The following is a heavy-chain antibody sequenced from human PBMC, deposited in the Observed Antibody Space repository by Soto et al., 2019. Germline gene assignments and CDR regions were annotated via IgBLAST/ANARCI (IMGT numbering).Heavy chain of an antibody. V-gene: IGHV4-39*01. CDR2: MFYSGLT. CDR3: APLSVSLSGPYGIHV. J-gene: IGHJ6*02. Sequence: PLQTLSLTCSVSGYSVTSSDYYWAWIRQPPGKGLEWIGSMFYSGLTYYNPSLKSRVTLSVDTSKNQFSVRLNSVTAAETAVYYCAPLSVSLSGPYGIHVWGQGTTVTASS. D-gene: IGHD2-15*01. CDR1: GYSVTSSDYY.